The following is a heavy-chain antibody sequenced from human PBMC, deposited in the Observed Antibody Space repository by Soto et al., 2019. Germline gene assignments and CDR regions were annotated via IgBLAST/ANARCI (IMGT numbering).Heavy chain of an antibody. CDR3: AKDLEKWLVQLGGLDT. Sequence: EVQLLESGGGMVQPGGSLRLSCVASGFTLSSYFMTWVRQAPGKGLEWVSAISNSGGSTYYADSVKGRFTISRDNSHNKLYLQMNNLRAEDTARYYCAKDLEKWLVQLGGLDTWGQGAQVTVSS. CDR1: GFTLSSYF. J-gene: IGHJ5*02. D-gene: IGHD1-1*01. V-gene: IGHV3-23*01. CDR2: ISNSGGST.